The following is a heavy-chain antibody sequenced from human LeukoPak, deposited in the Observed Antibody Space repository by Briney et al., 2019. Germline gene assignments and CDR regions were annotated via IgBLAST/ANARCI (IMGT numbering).Heavy chain of an antibody. Sequence: SETLSLTCTVSGGSISSYYWSWIRQPPGKGLEWIGYIYYSGSTNYNPPLKSRVTISIDTSKNQFSLKLSPVTAADTAVYYCASLGDGYNFDYWGQGTLVTVSS. D-gene: IGHD5-24*01. CDR2: IYYSGST. V-gene: IGHV4-59*01. CDR3: ASLGDGYNFDY. J-gene: IGHJ4*02. CDR1: GGSISSYY.